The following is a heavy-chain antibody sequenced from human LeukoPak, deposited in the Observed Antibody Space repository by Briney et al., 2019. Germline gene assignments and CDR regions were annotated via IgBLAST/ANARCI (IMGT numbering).Heavy chain of an antibody. Sequence: GGSLRLSCAASGFTFSSYAMSWVRQAPGKGPEWVSSISSSSSYIYYADSVKGRFTISRDNAKNSLYLQMNSLRAEDTAVYYCARDFLVRSLVRGYNWGQGTLVTVSS. J-gene: IGHJ4*02. D-gene: IGHD3-10*01. CDR1: GFTFSSYA. V-gene: IGHV3-21*01. CDR3: ARDFLVRSLVRGYN. CDR2: ISSSSSYI.